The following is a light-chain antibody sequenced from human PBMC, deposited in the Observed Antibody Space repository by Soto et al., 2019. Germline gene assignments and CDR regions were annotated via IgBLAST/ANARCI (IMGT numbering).Light chain of an antibody. CDR2: AAS. CDR3: QKYNSALWT. Sequence: DLQMTQSPSSLSASVGDGVTITCRASQGISNSLAWYQQKPGKVPKLLIYAASTLHSGVPSRFSGSGSATDFTLTISSLQPEDVATYYCQKYNSALWTFGQGTKVEIK. CDR1: QGISNS. J-gene: IGKJ1*01. V-gene: IGKV1-27*01.